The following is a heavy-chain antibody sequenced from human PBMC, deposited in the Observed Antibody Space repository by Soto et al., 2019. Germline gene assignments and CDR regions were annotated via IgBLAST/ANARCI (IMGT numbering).Heavy chain of an antibody. CDR1: GGSFSSTDYY. D-gene: IGHD6-19*01. Sequence: QVQLQESGPGLVKPSQTLSLTCTVSGGSFSSTDYYWSWIRQPPGKGLEWIGYISYSGSTYYNPSLETRVTISVDTSMNQLSLKLSSVTAADTAVYYCATGRGYSSGWPFDHWGQGTLVTVSS. CDR2: ISYSGST. CDR3: ATGRGYSSGWPFDH. J-gene: IGHJ4*02. V-gene: IGHV4-30-4*01.